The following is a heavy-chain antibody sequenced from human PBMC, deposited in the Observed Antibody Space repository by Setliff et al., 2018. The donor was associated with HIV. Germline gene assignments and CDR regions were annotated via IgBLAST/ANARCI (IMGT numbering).Heavy chain of an antibody. CDR2: IYYSGST. V-gene: IGHV4-59*11. CDR1: GGSISSHF. Sequence: SETLSLTCTVSGGSISSHFWSWIRQPPGKGLEWIGSIYYSGSTNYNPSLKSRVTISVVTSKNQFSLKLRFVTAADTAVYYCARDGPHYYGMDVWGLGATVTVSS. CDR3: ARDGPHYYGMDV. J-gene: IGHJ6*02.